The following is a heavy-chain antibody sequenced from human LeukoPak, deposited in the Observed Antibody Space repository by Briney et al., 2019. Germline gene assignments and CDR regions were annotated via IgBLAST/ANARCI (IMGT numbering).Heavy chain of an antibody. J-gene: IGHJ3*02. D-gene: IGHD2-2*02. V-gene: IGHV4-4*07. CDR3: ATRFIVVVPAATPQDAFDI. CDR1: GGSISSYY. Sequence: PSETLSLTCTVSGGSISSYYWSWIRQPAGKGLEWIGRIYTSGSTNYNPSLKSRVTMSVDTSKNQFSLKLSSVTAADTAVYYCATRFIVVVPAATPQDAFDIWGQGTMVTVSS. CDR2: IYTSGST.